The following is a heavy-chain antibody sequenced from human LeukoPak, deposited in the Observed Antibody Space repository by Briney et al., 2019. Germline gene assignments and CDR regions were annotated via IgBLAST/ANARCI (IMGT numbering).Heavy chain of an antibody. D-gene: IGHD6-13*01. CDR1: DGSINTISDY. V-gene: IGHV4-39*07. J-gene: IGHJ5*02. CDR3: ARQEQQLIYNWFDP. Sequence: PSETLSLTCSVSDGSINTISDYWGWVRQPPGKGLEWIGSVYYTGSTYYNAPFKSRVTISVDTSKNQFSLRLTSVTAADTAVYYCARQEQQLIYNWFDPWGQGTLVTVSS. CDR2: VYYTGST.